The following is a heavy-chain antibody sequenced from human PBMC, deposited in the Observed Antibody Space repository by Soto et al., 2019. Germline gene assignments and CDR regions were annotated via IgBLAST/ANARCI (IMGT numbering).Heavy chain of an antibody. Sequence: QVQLVQSGAEVKKPGASVKVSCKASGYSSTSYGISWVRQAPGQGLEWMGWNSAYNGNTNYAQKLQGRITMTTDTSTGTAYMELRSLRSDDTAVYYCARDGRISGAMGGSDYWGQGTLVTVSS. V-gene: IGHV1-18*01. CDR2: NSAYNGNT. CDR1: GYSSTSYG. J-gene: IGHJ4*02. CDR3: ARDGRISGAMGGSDY. D-gene: IGHD2-2*01.